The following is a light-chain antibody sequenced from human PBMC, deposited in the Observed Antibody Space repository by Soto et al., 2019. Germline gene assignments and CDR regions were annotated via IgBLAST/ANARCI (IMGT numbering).Light chain of an antibody. V-gene: IGLV2-23*01. J-gene: IGLJ1*01. CDR3: CSYAGSSTYV. Sequence: QSVLTQPASVSGSPGQSINISCTGTSSDVGSYNFVSWYQQHPGKAPKFMIYEGSKRPSGVSNRFSGSKSGNTASLTISGLQAEDEADYYCCSYAGSSTYVFGTGTKLTV. CDR2: EGS. CDR1: SSDVGSYNF.